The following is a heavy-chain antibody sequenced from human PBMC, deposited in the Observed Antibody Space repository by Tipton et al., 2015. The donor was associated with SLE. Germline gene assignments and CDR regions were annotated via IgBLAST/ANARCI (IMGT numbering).Heavy chain of an antibody. CDR1: GYTFTGYF. J-gene: IGHJ3*02. CDR3: LRETDAFDI. V-gene: IGHV1-2*02. CDR2: INPNGGGT. Sequence: QLVQSGAKVKKPGASVKVSCKASGYTFTGYFLHWVRQAPGQGLEWMGSINPNGGGTNYAQKFQGRVTMTRETAISTAYMELNRLRSDDTAVYYCLRETDAFDIWGQGTMVTVSS.